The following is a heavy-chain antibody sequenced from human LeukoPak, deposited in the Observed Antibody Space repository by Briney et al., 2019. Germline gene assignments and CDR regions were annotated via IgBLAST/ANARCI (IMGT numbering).Heavy chain of an antibody. CDR3: AIIVGATMGLDY. CDR2: IYYSGST. D-gene: IGHD1-26*01. J-gene: IGHJ4*02. Sequence: SETLSLTCTVSGGSISSSSYYWGWIRQPPGKGLEWIGSIYYSGSTYYNPSLKSRVTISVDTSKNQFFLKLSSVTAADTAVYYCAIIVGATMGLDYWGQGTLVTVSS. CDR1: GGSISSSSYY. V-gene: IGHV4-39*01.